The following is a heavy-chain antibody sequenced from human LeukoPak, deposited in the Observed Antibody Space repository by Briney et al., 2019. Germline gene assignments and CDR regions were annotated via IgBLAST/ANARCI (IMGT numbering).Heavy chain of an antibody. Sequence: ASVKVSCKASGYTFTGYYMHWVRQAPGQGLEWMGWINPNSGGTNYAQKFQGRVTMTRDTSISTAYMELSRLRSDDTAVYYCARDRVSQIRFLEWLYYMDVWGKGTMVTASS. J-gene: IGHJ6*03. V-gene: IGHV1-2*02. CDR1: GYTFTGYY. CDR3: ARDRVSQIRFLEWLYYMDV. CDR2: INPNSGGT. D-gene: IGHD3-3*01.